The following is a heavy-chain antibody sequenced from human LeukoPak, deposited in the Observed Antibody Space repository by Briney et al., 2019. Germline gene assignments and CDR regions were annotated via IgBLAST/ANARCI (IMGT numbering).Heavy chain of an antibody. CDR3: ASHWAQQVVSDY. CDR2: ISYDGKNK. J-gene: IGHJ4*02. Sequence: GGSLRLSCAASGFTFSRYGMHWVRQAPGKGLEWVAVISYDGKNKYYADSVKGRFTISRDNSKNTLYLQMNSLRAEDTAVYYCASHWAQQVVSDYWGQGTLVTVSS. CDR1: GFTFSRYG. D-gene: IGHD6-13*01. V-gene: IGHV3-30*03.